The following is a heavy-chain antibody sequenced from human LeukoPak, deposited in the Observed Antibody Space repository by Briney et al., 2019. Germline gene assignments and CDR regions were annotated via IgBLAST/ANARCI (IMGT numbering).Heavy chain of an antibody. V-gene: IGHV6-1*01. Sequence: SQTLSLTCVISGDSVSRNGASWAWIRQSPSRGLEWLGRTSYRSKWSNDYAPSLKSRLNFNSDTSRNQISLQLYSVTREDTAVYYCARVGIAAARAFDLWGQGTMVIVSS. CDR3: ARVGIAAARAFDL. CDR1: GDSVSRNGAS. J-gene: IGHJ3*01. D-gene: IGHD6-13*01. CDR2: TSYRSKWSN.